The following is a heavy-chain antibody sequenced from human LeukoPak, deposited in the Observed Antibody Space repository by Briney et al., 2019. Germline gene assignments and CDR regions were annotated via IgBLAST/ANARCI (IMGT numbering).Heavy chain of an antibody. CDR2: ISGSGGST. CDR3: ARSQWLSQYWFFDL. Sequence: GGSLRLSCAASGFTFSSYAMSWVRQAPGKGLEWVSAISGSGGSTYYTDSVKGRFTISRDNSKNTLYLQMNSLRAEDTAVYYCARSQWLSQYWFFDLWGRGTLITVSS. V-gene: IGHV3-23*01. CDR1: GFTFSSYA. D-gene: IGHD6-19*01. J-gene: IGHJ2*01.